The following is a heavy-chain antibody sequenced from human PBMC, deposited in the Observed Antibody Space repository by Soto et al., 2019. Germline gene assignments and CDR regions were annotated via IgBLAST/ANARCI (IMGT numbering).Heavy chain of an antibody. CDR2: ISSNSAYI. CDR1: GFTFRSFT. D-gene: IGHD6-13*01. Sequence: GGSLRLSCAASGFTFRSFTMNWVRQAPGKGLEWVSTISSNSAYIYYTDALRGRFTISRDNAKNSLHLQMNSLRAEDTAVYYCTRDESRDSSARGWFDPWGPGTLITVSS. J-gene: IGHJ5*02. CDR3: TRDESRDSSARGWFDP. V-gene: IGHV3-21*01.